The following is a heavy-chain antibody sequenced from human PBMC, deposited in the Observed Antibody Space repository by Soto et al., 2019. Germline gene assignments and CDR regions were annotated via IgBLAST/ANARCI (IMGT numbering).Heavy chain of an antibody. CDR2: ISSSSSYI. Sequence: EVQLVESGGGLVKPGGSLRLSCAASGFTFSSYSMNWVRQAPGKGLEWVSSISSSSSYIYYADSVKGRFTISRDNAQNSRYLQMNSLRAEDTAVYYCASWLIQGSRYYFDYWGQGTLVTVSS. CDR1: GFTFSSYS. D-gene: IGHD5-18*01. J-gene: IGHJ4*02. V-gene: IGHV3-21*01. CDR3: ASWLIQGSRYYFDY.